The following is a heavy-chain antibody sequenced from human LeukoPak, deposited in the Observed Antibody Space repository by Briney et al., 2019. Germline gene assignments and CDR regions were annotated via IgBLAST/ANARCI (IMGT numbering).Heavy chain of an antibody. CDR2: IWYDGSNK. D-gene: IGHD2-21*01. J-gene: IGHJ6*04. CDR1: GFTSSSYG. V-gene: IGHV3-33*01. CDR3: ARVCGDCYYYGMDV. Sequence: PGGSLRLSCAASGFTSSSYGMHWVRQAPGKGLEWVAVIWYDGSNKYYADSVKGRFTISRDNSKNTLYLQMNSLRAEDTAVYYCARVCGDCYYYGMDVWGKGTTVTVSS.